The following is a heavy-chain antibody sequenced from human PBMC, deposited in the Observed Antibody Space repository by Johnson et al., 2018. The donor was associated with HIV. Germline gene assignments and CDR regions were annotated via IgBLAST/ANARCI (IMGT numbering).Heavy chain of an antibody. Sequence: VQLVESGGGLVKPGGSLRLSCAASGFTFSSAWMSWVRQAPGKGLEWVGRIKSEADGETTDYGAPVKGRFTISRDDSKNRVFLDMNNLKIEDTAMYYCATDSEGHVFDIWGQGTMVTVSS. CDR2: IKSEADGETT. J-gene: IGHJ3*02. V-gene: IGHV3-15*01. CDR3: ATDSEGHVFDI. CDR1: GFTFSSAW.